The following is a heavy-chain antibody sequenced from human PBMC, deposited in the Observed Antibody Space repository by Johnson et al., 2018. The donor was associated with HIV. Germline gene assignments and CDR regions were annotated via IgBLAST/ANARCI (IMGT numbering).Heavy chain of an antibody. CDR1: GFTFSSYA. Sequence: QVQLVESGGGLVQPGRSLRLSCAASGFTFSSYAMHWVRQAPGKGLEWVAVISYDGSNKYYADSVKGRFTISRDNAKNSLYLQMNSLRAEDTAVYYCAKVNRMEQWLAGGGAVDIWGQGTMVTVSS. CDR3: AKVNRMEQWLAGGGAVDI. V-gene: IGHV3-30*04. J-gene: IGHJ3*02. CDR2: ISYDGSNK. D-gene: IGHD6-19*01.